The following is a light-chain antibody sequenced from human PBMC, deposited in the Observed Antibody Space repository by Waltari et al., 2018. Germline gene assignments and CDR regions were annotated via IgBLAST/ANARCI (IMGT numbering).Light chain of an antibody. CDR2: DDS. J-gene: IGLJ2*01. V-gene: IGLV3-21*03. Sequence: SYVLTQPPSVSVAPGKTAMITCGADNIGDRTVHWYQQRPGQAPVLVVVDDSDRPSGIPERFSGSNSGDTATLTISRVEAGDEADDSCQVWDDSSDHVVFGGGTKLTVL. CDR3: QVWDDSSDHVV. CDR1: NIGDRT.